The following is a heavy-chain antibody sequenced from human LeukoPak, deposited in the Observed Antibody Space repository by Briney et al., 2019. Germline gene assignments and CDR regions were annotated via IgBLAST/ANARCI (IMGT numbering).Heavy chain of an antibody. Sequence: GASVKVSCKASGYTFTSYYMHWVRQAPGQGLEWMGWINPNSGGTNYAQKFQGRVTMTRDTSISTAYMELSRLRSDDTAVYYCARDIVVVPAAQDGMDVWGQGTTVTVSS. V-gene: IGHV1-2*02. CDR3: ARDIVVVPAAQDGMDV. CDR2: INPNSGGT. J-gene: IGHJ6*02. D-gene: IGHD2-2*01. CDR1: GYTFTSYY.